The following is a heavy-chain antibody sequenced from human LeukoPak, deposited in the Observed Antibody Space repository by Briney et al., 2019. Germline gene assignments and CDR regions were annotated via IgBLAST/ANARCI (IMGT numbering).Heavy chain of an antibody. CDR3: ARNSDGSCCLVYY. CDR2: ISSSSSYI. CDR1: GFTFSSYS. J-gene: IGHJ4*02. V-gene: IGHV3-21*01. D-gene: IGHD2-15*01. Sequence: GGSLRLSCAASGFTFSSYSMNWVRQAPAKGLEGVSSISSSSSYIYYADSVKGRFTISRDNAKNSLYLQMNSLRAEDTAVYYGARNSDGSCCLVYYGGKENLVTVSS.